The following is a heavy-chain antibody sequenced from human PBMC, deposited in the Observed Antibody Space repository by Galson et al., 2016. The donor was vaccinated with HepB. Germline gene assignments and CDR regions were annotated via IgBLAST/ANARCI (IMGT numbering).Heavy chain of an antibody. CDR3: ARANTRGVIDWYFDL. J-gene: IGHJ2*01. V-gene: IGHV3-11*06. CDR2: MSPTSAYS. CDR1: GFSFSDYY. D-gene: IGHD3-10*01. Sequence: SLRLSCAASGFSFSDYYMAWVRQAPGKGLEWVSHMSPTSAYSRYTDSVKGRFSISRDNANNSLFLQMNSLRHEDTGVYLCARANTRGVIDWYFDLWGRGTLITVSS.